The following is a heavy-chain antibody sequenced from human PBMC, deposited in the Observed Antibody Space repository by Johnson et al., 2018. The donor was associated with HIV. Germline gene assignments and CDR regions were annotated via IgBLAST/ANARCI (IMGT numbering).Heavy chain of an antibody. D-gene: IGHD2-15*01. V-gene: IGHV3-38*03. CDR1: GFTVSSNE. CDR3: ARPSVIPHGGGCDV. CDR2: ISGGST. Sequence: VQLVESGGGLVQPGGSLRLSCAASGFTVSSNEMSWVRQAPGKGLEWVSSISGGSTYYADSRKGRFTISRDNSKNTLYLQMHSLTAEDTALYYCARPSVIPHGGGCDVWGRGTMVVVST. J-gene: IGHJ3*01.